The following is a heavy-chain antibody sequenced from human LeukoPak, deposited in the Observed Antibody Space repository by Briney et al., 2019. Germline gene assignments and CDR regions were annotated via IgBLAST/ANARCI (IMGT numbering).Heavy chain of an antibody. J-gene: IGHJ3*02. D-gene: IGHD3-22*01. CDR2: IYYSGST. Sequence: SETLSLTCTVSGGSISSYYWSWIRQPPGKGLEWIGYIYYSGSTYYNPSPKSRVTMLVDTYNNKFSPKLSSVTAADTAVYYCARPYYDSSGYYHDAFDIWGQGTMTVSS. CDR1: GGSISSYY. V-gene: IGHV4-59*12. CDR3: ARPYYDSSGYYHDAFDI.